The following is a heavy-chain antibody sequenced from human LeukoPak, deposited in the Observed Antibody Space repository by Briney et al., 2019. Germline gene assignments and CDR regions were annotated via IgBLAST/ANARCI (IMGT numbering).Heavy chain of an antibody. CDR1: GFTFSSYS. CDR3: AKDGERYSSGWYGDY. V-gene: IGHV3-21*04. J-gene: IGHJ4*02. CDR2: ISSSSSYI. D-gene: IGHD6-19*01. Sequence: PGGSLRLSCAASGFTFSSYSMNWVRQAPGKGLEWVSSISSSSSYIYYADSVKGRFTISRDNAKNSLYLQMNSLRAEDTAVYYCAKDGERYSSGWYGDYWGQGTLVTVSS.